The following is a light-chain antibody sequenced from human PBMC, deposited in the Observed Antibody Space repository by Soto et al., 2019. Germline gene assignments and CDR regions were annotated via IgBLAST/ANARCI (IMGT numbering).Light chain of an antibody. J-gene: IGLJ1*01. CDR1: SGYVGGYNY. CDR2: DVS. Sequence: QSVLTQPASVSGSPGQSITISCTGTSGYVGGYNYVSWYQQHPGKAPKLMIYDVSNRPSGVSNRFSGSKSGNTASLTISGLQAEDEADYYCCSYTSSGTYVFGTGTKVTVL. V-gene: IGLV2-14*01. CDR3: CSYTSSGTYV.